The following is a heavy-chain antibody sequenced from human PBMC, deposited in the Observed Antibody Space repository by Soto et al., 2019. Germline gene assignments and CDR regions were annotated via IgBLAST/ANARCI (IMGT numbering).Heavy chain of an antibody. D-gene: IGHD1-26*01. CDR3: AIDGRVYYYFLDV. CDR1: GGTFSSYT. CDR2: IIPILGIA. V-gene: IGHV1-69*04. Sequence: SVKVSCKASGGTFSSYTISWVRQAPGQGLEWMGRIIPILGIANYAQKFQGRVTITADKSTSTAYMELSSLRSEDTAVYYCAIDGRVYYYFLDVSGKGTTVIGSS. J-gene: IGHJ6*03.